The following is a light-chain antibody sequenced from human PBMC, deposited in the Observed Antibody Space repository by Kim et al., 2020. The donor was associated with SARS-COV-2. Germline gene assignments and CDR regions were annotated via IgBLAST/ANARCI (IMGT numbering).Light chain of an antibody. V-gene: IGKV3-11*01. CDR3: QQRSNWRGT. Sequence: SLSPGERHTLPWGDCQGVRSHIALYPQNPGQAPRLLLYDASNRATGIPARFSGSGSGTDFTLTISSLEPEDFAVYYCQQRSNWRGTFGQGTKLEI. CDR1: QGVRSH. CDR2: DAS. J-gene: IGKJ2*01.